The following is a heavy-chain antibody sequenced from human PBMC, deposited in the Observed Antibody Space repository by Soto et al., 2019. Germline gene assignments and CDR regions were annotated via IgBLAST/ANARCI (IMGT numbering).Heavy chain of an antibody. V-gene: IGHV4-31*02. D-gene: IGHD3-10*01. CDR2: IYYSGST. CDR3: ARDEGYGSGSYYFAL. Sequence: WTWIRQPPGKGLEWIGYIYYSGSTNYNPSLKSRVTISVDTSKTQFSLKLNSVTAADTAVYYCARDEGYGSGSYYFALWGRGTLVTVSS. J-gene: IGHJ2*01.